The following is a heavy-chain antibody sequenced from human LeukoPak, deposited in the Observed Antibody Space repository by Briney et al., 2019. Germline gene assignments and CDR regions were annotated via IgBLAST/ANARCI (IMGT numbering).Heavy chain of an antibody. D-gene: IGHD3-3*01. V-gene: IGHV1-3*01. CDR3: ARSRFWSGQGWFDP. CDR2: INAGNGNT. Sequence: GASVKVSCKASGYTFTSYAMHWVRQAPGQRLEWMGWINAGNGNTKYSQKFQGRVTITRDTSASTAYMELSSLRSEDTAVYYCARSRFWSGQGWFDPWGQGTLVTVSS. CDR1: GYTFTSYA. J-gene: IGHJ5*02.